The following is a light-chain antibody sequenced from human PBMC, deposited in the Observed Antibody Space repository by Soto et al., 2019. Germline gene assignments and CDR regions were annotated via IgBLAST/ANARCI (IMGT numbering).Light chain of an antibody. CDR2: GAS. J-gene: IGKJ2*01. CDR3: QHYGHSPPKYT. V-gene: IGKV3-20*01. Sequence: ELVMTQSPGTLSLSPGERATLSCRASQSVSSSYLAWYQQKPGQAPRLLIYGASSRATGIPDRFSGSGSGTDFTLTISRLEPEDFAVYYCQHYGHSPPKYTFGQGTKLEIK. CDR1: QSVSSSY.